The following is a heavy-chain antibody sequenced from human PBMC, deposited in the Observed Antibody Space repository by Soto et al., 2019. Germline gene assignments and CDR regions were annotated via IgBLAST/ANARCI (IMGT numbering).Heavy chain of an antibody. CDR3: ASLDGDIAVAGTLGNY. CDR2: ISSSSSTI. Sequence: GGSLRLSCAASGFTFSSYSMNWVRQAPGKGLEWVSYISSSSSTIYYADSVKGRFTISRDNAKNSLYLQMNSLRDEDTAVYYCASLDGDIAVAGTLGNYWGQGTLVTVSS. CDR1: GFTFSSYS. J-gene: IGHJ4*02. D-gene: IGHD6-19*01. V-gene: IGHV3-48*02.